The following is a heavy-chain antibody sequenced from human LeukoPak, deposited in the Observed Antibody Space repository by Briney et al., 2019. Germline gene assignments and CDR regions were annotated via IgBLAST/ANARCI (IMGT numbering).Heavy chain of an antibody. CDR2: IIPIFGTA. CDR3: AKSSSWDYYYYYMDV. V-gene: IGHV1-69*05. CDR1: GGTFSSYA. D-gene: IGHD6-13*01. J-gene: IGHJ6*03. Sequence: SVKVSCKASGGTFSSYAISWVRQAPGQGLEWMGGIIPIFGTANYAQKFQGRVTITTDESTSTAYMELSSLRSEDTAVYYRAKSSSWDYYYYYMDVWGKGTTVTVSS.